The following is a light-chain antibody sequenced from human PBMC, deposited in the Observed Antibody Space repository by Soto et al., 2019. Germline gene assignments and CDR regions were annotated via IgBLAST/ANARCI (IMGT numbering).Light chain of an antibody. CDR3: QQHNNWPPIT. J-gene: IGKJ5*01. CDR2: GSS. Sequence: ELVMTQSPATLSVSPGRRVPLARRASQSVSNNLVWYQQKPGQAPRLLMYGSSIRATGIPARFSGSGSGTEFTLTISSLQSEDFAVYYCQQHNNWPPITFGQGTRLEIK. V-gene: IGKV3-15*01. CDR1: QSVSNN.